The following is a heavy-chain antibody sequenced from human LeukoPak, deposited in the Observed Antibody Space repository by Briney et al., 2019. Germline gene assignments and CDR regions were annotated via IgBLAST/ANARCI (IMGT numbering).Heavy chain of an antibody. Sequence: ASLKISCKASGHTFTSYGISWVRQAPGQGHEWMGWISAYNGNTNYAQKLQGRVTMTTDTSTSTAYMELRSLRSDDTAVYYCARVRYYDFWSGYSDWYFDLWGRGTLVTVSP. J-gene: IGHJ2*01. D-gene: IGHD3-3*01. V-gene: IGHV1-18*01. CDR1: GHTFTSYG. CDR3: ARVRYYDFWSGYSDWYFDL. CDR2: ISAYNGNT.